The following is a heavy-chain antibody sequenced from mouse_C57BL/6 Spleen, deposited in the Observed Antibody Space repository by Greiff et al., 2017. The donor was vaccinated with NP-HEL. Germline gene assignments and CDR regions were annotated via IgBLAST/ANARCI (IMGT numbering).Heavy chain of an antibody. CDR1: GYTFTSYW. CDR3: ARDGGYDYDAGWFAY. J-gene: IGHJ3*01. CDR2: IDPSDSET. D-gene: IGHD2-4*01. Sequence: QVQLQQPGAELVRPGSSVKLSCKASGYTFTSYWMHWVKQRPIQGLEWIGNIDPSDSETHYNQKFKDKATLTVDKSSSTAYMQLSSLTSEDSAVYYGARDGGYDYDAGWFAYWGQGTLVTVSA. V-gene: IGHV1-52*01.